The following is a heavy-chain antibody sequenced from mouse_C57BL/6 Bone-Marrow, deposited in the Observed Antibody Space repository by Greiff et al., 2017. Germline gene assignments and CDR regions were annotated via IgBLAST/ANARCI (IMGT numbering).Heavy chain of an antibody. J-gene: IGHJ3*01. CDR2: IEPENGDT. V-gene: IGHV14-4*01. Sequence: VQLQQSGAELVRPGASVKLSCTASGFNIKDDYMHWVKQRPEQGLEWIGWIEPENGDTEYASKFQGKATITADTSSNTAYLQLSSLTSEDTAVYYCTTAAYGYDGVAYWGQGTLVTVSA. CDR3: TTAAYGYDGVAY. D-gene: IGHD2-2*01. CDR1: GFNIKDDY.